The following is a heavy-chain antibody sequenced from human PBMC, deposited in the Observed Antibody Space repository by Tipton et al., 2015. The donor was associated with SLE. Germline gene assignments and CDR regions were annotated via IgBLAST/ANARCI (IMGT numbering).Heavy chain of an antibody. CDR1: GGSISSSSYY. Sequence: TLSLTCNVSGGSISSSSYYWAWIRQPPGKGLEWIGSLYYSGSAYYNPSLKTRVTISVDTSKNQFSLKLTSVTAADTAVYYCARRNTSSGGFDYWGQGTLVTVSS. J-gene: IGHJ4*02. D-gene: IGHD6-6*01. V-gene: IGHV4-39*01. CDR2: LYYSGSA. CDR3: ARRNTSSGGFDY.